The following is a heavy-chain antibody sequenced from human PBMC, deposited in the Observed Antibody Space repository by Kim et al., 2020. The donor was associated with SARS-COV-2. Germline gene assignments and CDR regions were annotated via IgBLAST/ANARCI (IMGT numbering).Heavy chain of an antibody. Sequence: GGSLRLSCAASGFTFSNYGMHWVRQAPGKGLEWVSTIWFDGSNKYYADSVKGRFTISRDNSKNMLYLQMNSLRVEDTAVYYCAKGFSSYYIDYWGQGTLVTVSS. D-gene: IGHD2-2*01. CDR1: GFTFSNYG. CDR3: AKGFSSYYIDY. CDR2: IWFDGSNK. J-gene: IGHJ4*02. V-gene: IGHV3-33*06.